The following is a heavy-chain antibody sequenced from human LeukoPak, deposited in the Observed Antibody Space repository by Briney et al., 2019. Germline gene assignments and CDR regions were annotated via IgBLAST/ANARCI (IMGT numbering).Heavy chain of an antibody. D-gene: IGHD4-11*01. J-gene: IGHJ4*02. Sequence: GESLKISCKGSGYRFTSYWIGGVRQMPGKGLEWMVIIYPGDSDPRYSPSFQGQVTISADKSISTAYLQWRSLKASDTAMYYCARGSMTTVTTYMNYWGQGTLVTVSS. V-gene: IGHV5-51*01. CDR1: GYRFTSYW. CDR2: IYPGDSDP. CDR3: ARGSMTTVTTYMNY.